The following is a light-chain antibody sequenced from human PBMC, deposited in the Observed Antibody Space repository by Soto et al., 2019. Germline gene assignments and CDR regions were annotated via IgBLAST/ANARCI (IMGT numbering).Light chain of an antibody. J-gene: IGKJ1*01. V-gene: IGKV1-5*01. CDR3: QQYNSYLT. CDR2: DAS. Sequence: DIQMTHSPSTLSASVGDRVTITCRASQSISSWLAWYQQKPGKAPKLLIYDASSLESGVPSRFSGSGSGTEFTLTISSLQPDDFATYYCQQYNSYLTFGQATKVDIK. CDR1: QSISSW.